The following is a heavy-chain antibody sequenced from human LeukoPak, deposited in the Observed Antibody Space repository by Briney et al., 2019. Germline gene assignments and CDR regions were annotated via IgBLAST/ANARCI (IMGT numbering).Heavy chain of an antibody. D-gene: IGHD3/OR15-3a*01. Sequence: PGGSLRLSCAASGFTFTNDFMTWVRQAPGKGLEWVANMRVDGTDIHYVDSVKGRFTISSDNVRNSLYLQMNTLRAEDTAVYYCARGRGWTYDSWGRGTLVTVSS. J-gene: IGHJ4*02. CDR3: ARGRGWTYDS. V-gene: IGHV3-7*04. CDR1: GFTFTNDF. CDR2: MRVDGTDI.